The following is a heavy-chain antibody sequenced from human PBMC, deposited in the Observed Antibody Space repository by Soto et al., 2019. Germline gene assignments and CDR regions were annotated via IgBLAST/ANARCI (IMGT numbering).Heavy chain of an antibody. D-gene: IGHD3-10*01. V-gene: IGHV1-69*01. CDR3: ARAGTMVRGVIITGPLDY. CDR1: GGTFSSYA. CDR2: IIPIFGTA. Sequence: QVQLVQSGAEVKKPGSSVKVSCKASGGTFSSYAISWVRQAPGQGLEWMGGIIPIFGTANYAQKFQGRVTITADEFTSTVYMELSSLRSEDTAVYYCARAGTMVRGVIITGPLDYWGQGTLVTVSS. J-gene: IGHJ4*02.